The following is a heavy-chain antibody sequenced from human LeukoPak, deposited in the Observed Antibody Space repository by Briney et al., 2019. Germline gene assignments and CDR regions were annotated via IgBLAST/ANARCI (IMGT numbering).Heavy chain of an antibody. CDR1: GYSFTSYW. CDR2: IYPGDSDT. Sequence: GESLKISCKGSGYSFTSYWIGWVRQMPGKGLEWMGIIYPGDSDTRYSPSFQSQVTISADKSISTAYLQWSSLEASDTAMYYCARFRVSSRYYYDSSPDAFDIWGQGTMATVSS. D-gene: IGHD3-22*01. J-gene: IGHJ3*02. CDR3: ARFRVSSRYYYDSSPDAFDI. V-gene: IGHV5-51*01.